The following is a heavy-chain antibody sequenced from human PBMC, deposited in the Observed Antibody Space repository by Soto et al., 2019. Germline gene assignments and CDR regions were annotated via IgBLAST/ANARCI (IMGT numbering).Heavy chain of an antibody. CDR2: IYPGDSQT. D-gene: IGHD6-13*01. CDR3: ARYSSGNGPDY. CDR1: GYSFTNYW. J-gene: IGHJ4*02. V-gene: IGHV5-51*01. Sequence: GESLKISCKGSGYSFTNYWIGWVRQMPGKGLEWVAIIYPGDSQTRYSPSFQGQVTISVDRSIDTAHLQWSSLKASDTAIYFCARYSSGNGPDYWGQGTMVTVFS.